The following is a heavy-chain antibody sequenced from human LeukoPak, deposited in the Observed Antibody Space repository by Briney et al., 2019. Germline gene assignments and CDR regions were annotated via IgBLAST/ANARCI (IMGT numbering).Heavy chain of an antibody. CDR3: ARVSPYYDSSGYYVDY. CDR2: IYTGGST. J-gene: IGHJ4*02. V-gene: IGHV4-61*02. CDR1: GGSISSGIYY. Sequence: SETLSLTCTVSGGSISSGIYYWSWIRQPAGKGLEWIGRIYTGGSTNYNPSLKSRVTISVDTSKNQFSLKLSSVTAADTAVYYCARVSPYYDSSGYYVDYWGQGTLVTVSS. D-gene: IGHD3-22*01.